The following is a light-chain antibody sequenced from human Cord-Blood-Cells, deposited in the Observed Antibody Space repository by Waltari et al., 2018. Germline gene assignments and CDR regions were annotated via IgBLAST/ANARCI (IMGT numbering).Light chain of an antibody. V-gene: IGLV1-47*01. Sequence: QSVLTQPPSASGTPGQRVTISCSGSSSNIGSNYVYWYQQLPGTAPKLLIYRNNQRPSGVPDRFSGSKSGTSASQAISGLRCEDEADNYCAAWDDSLSGSVFGGRTKLTVL. CDR2: RNN. CDR3: AAWDDSLSGSV. CDR1: SSNIGSNY. J-gene: IGLJ3*02.